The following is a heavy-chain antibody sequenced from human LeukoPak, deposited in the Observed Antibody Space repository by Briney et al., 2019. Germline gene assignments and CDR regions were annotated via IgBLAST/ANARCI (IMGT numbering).Heavy chain of an antibody. CDR3: ARDTSYDFWSGYRDYGMDV. CDR1: GFTFSSYS. CDR2: ISSSSSYI. J-gene: IGHJ6*02. D-gene: IGHD3-3*01. V-gene: IGHV3-21*01. Sequence: GGSLRLSCAASGFTFSSYSMTWVRQAPGKGLEWVSSISSSSSYIYYADSVKGRFTISRDNAKNSLDLQINSLRAEDTAVYDCARDTSYDFWSGYRDYGMDVWGQGTTVTVSS.